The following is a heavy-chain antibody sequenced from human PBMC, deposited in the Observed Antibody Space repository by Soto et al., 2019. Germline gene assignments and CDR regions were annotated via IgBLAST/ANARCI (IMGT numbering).Heavy chain of an antibody. CDR2: IYYSGST. D-gene: IGHD2-15*01. CDR1: GGSISSGDYY. J-gene: IGHJ6*02. Sequence: QVQLQESGPGLVKPSQTLSLTCTVSGGSISSGDYYWSWIRQPPGKGLEWIGYIYYSGSTYYNPSLKSRVTISVDTSKNQFSLKLSSVTAADTAVYYCARDADCSGGSCYGMDVWAQGTTVTVSS. V-gene: IGHV4-30-4*01. CDR3: ARDADCSGGSCYGMDV.